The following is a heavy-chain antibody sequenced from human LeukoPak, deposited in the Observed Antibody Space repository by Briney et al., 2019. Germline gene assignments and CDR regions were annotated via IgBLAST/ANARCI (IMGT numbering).Heavy chain of an antibody. V-gene: IGHV1-2*02. Sequence: ASVKVSCKASGYTFTGYYMHWVRQAPGQGLEWMGWINPNSGGTNYAQKFQGRVTMTRDTSISTAYMELSRLRSDDTAVYYCAREGTHSTYYDFWSGSLTFDYWGQGTLVTVSS. CDR3: AREGTHSTYYDFWSGSLTFDY. CDR2: INPNSGGT. J-gene: IGHJ4*02. CDR1: GYTFTGYY. D-gene: IGHD3-3*01.